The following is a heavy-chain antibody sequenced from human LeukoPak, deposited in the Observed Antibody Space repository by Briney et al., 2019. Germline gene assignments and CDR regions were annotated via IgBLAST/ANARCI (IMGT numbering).Heavy chain of an antibody. CDR2: ISSSSSYI. CDR1: GFAFSSYS. CDR3: ARGFYEWLRFESQS. J-gene: IGHJ4*02. D-gene: IGHD5-12*01. Sequence: AGGSLRLSCAASGFAFSSYSMNWVRQAPGKGLEWVSSISSSSSYIYYADSVKGRFTISRDNAKNSLYLQMNSLRAEDTAVYYCARGFYEWLRFESQSWGQGTLVTVSS. V-gene: IGHV3-21*01.